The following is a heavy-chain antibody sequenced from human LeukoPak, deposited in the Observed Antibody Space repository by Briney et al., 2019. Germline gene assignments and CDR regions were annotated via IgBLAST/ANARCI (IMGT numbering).Heavy chain of an antibody. CDR2: INPSSGGT. V-gene: IGHV1-2*02. D-gene: IGHD5-24*01. CDR3: ARGLFTDGYKN. CDR1: GYTFTSYG. Sequence: ASVKVSCKASGYTFTSYGISWMRQAPGQGLEWMGWINPSSGGTNYPQNFQGRVTMTRDTSLSTAYMEVSGLRSDDTAVYYCARGLFTDGYKNWGQGTLVTVSS. J-gene: IGHJ4*02.